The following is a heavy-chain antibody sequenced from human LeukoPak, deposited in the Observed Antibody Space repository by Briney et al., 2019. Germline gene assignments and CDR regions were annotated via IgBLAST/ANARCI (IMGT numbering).Heavy chain of an antibody. D-gene: IGHD1-26*01. CDR3: ARHGAGGSPYYFDY. CDR1: GDSISPYY. V-gene: IGHV4-59*08. Sequence: SETLSLTCTVSGDSISPYYWGWIRQPPGKGLEWIGYIYYSGSTKYSPSLESRVTISVDASKNQFSLMVNSVTAADTAVYYCARHGAGGSPYYFDYWGQGTLVTVSS. J-gene: IGHJ4*02. CDR2: IYYSGST.